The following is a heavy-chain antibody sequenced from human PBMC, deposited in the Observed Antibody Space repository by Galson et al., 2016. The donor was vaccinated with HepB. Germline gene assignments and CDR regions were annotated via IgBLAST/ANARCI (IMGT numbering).Heavy chain of an antibody. J-gene: IGHJ5*02. D-gene: IGHD2-15*01. CDR3: ARGVRGSRYCWFDA. V-gene: IGHV4-39*01. CDR2: INYRGDT. Sequence: ETLSLTCSVAGDPISGSAYYWAWLRQSPQKGPEWIGTINYRGDTNDDPSLKSRVSISVDAPKNQISLKLTSVSAADSGVYYCARGVRGSRYCWFDAWGQGSVVTVAS. CDR1: GDPISGSAYY.